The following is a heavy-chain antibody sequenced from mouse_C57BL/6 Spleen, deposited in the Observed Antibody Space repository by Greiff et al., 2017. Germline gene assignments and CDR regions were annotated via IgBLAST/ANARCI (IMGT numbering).Heavy chain of an antibody. CDR1: GYAFSSSW. V-gene: IGHV1-82*01. J-gene: IGHJ3*01. CDR2: IYPGDGDT. Sequence: VQLQESGPELVKPGASVKISCKASGYAFSSSWMNWVKQRPGKGLEWIGRIYPGDGDTNYNGKFKGKATLTADKSSSTAYMQLSSLTSEDSAVYFCARFAYDYGEAYWGQGTLVTVSA. D-gene: IGHD2-4*01. CDR3: ARFAYDYGEAY.